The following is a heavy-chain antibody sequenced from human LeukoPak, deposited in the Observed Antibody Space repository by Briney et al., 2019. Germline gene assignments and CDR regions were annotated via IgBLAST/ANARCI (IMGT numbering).Heavy chain of an antibody. CDR3: ARVAAGGNRAFDM. CDR1: GFTFSSYA. CDR2: ISYDGNNK. D-gene: IGHD4-23*01. J-gene: IGHJ3*02. V-gene: IGHV3-30*04. Sequence: GGSLRLSCAASGFTFSSYAMHWVRQAPGKGLEWVAVISYDGNNKYYSDSVKGRFTISRDNSKNTLYLQMNSLRAEDTAVYYCARVAAGGNRAFDMWGQGTMVTVSS.